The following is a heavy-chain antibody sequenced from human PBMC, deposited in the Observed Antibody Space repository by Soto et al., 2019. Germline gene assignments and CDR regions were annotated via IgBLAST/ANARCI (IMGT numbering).Heavy chain of an antibody. V-gene: IGHV5-10-1*01. CDR3: ARQGAAAGTNYYYGMDV. D-gene: IGHD6-13*01. CDR2: IDPSDSYT. CDR1: GYSSTSYW. Sequence: PGESLKISCKGSGYSSTSYWISWVRQMPGKGLEWMGRIDPSDSYTNYSPSFQGHVTISADKSTSTAYLQWSSLKASDTAMYYCARQGAAAGTNYYYGMDVWGQGTTVTVSS. J-gene: IGHJ6*02.